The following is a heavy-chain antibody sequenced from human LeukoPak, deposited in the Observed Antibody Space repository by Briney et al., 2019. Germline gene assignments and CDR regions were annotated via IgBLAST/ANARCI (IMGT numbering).Heavy chain of an antibody. V-gene: IGHV3-30*04. CDR1: GFSFTTYT. CDR3: ARDPRGPTTYDSSGRDSLDY. CDR2: ILYDGSTK. Sequence: PGGSLRLSCAASGFSFTTYTMHWVRQAPGKGLEWVGVILYDGSTKYYADSVKGRFTISSDSSKNTLYLQMNGLRNEDTAMYYCARDPRGPTTYDSSGRDSLDYWGQGTLVTVSS. D-gene: IGHD3-22*01. J-gene: IGHJ4*02.